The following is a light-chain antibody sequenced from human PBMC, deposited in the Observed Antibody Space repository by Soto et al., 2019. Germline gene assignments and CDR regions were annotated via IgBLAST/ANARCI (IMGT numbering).Light chain of an antibody. CDR3: QQCNNWPYT. V-gene: IGKV3-15*01. J-gene: IGKJ2*01. Sequence: EIVMTQSPATLSVSPGERATLSCRASQSVSSKFAWYQQKPVQAPRLLIYGASTRATGIPVRFSGSGSGTEFTLTISSLQSEDFAVYYCQQCNNWPYTFGQGTKLEIK. CDR1: QSVSSK. CDR2: GAS.